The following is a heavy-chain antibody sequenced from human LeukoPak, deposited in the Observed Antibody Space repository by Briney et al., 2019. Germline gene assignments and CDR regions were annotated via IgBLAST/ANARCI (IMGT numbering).Heavy chain of an antibody. D-gene: IGHD3-22*01. V-gene: IGHV4-39*07. J-gene: IGHJ3*02. Sequence: SETLSLTCTVSGGSISSGGYYWSWIRQPPGKGLEWIGEINHSGSTNYNPSLKSRVTISVDTSKNQFSLKLSSVTAADTAVYYCARTGHYYDSSGYYYLDAFDIWGQGTMVTVSS. CDR3: ARTGHYYDSSGYYYLDAFDI. CDR2: INHSGST. CDR1: GGSISSGGYY.